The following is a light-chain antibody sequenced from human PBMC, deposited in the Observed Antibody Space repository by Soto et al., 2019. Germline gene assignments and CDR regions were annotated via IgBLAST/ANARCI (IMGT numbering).Light chain of an antibody. CDR1: QSVSSSY. CDR3: QQYHSSPYT. Sequence: EILLTQSPGTLSLSPGERATLSCGASQSVSSSYLAWYQQKPGQAPRLLIYSASSRAAGIPARFSGSGTGTDFTLTINRLEPEDFAVYYCQQYHSSPYTFGQGTKLEIE. V-gene: IGKV3-20*01. J-gene: IGKJ2*01. CDR2: SAS.